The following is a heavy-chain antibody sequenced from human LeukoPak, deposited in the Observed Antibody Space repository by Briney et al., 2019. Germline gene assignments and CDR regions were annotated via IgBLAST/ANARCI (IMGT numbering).Heavy chain of an antibody. V-gene: IGHV4-59*01. J-gene: IGHJ5*02. D-gene: IGHD3-22*01. CDR1: GGSISSYY. CDR3: ARESHYYDSSGYYIRRFDP. Sequence: SETLSLTCTVSGGSISSYYWSWIRQPPGKGLEWIGYIYYSGSTNYNPSLKSRVTISVDTSKNQFSLKLSSVTAADTAVYYCARESHYYDSSGYYIRRFDPWGQGTLVTVSS. CDR2: IYYSGST.